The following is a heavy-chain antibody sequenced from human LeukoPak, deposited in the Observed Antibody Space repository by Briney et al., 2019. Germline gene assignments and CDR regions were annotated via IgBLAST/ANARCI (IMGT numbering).Heavy chain of an antibody. CDR2: ISGGGGT. Sequence: PGGSLILACAASGFTVSNNFMSWVRQAPGQGLEWVSLISGGGGTYYAASVKGRSTISRGNSENSLYLQMNSLRPEDTAAYYCARVVDSTRAFHVWGQGTLVIVSS. V-gene: IGHV3-66*01. D-gene: IGHD2-21*01. CDR3: ARVVDSTRAFHV. J-gene: IGHJ3*01. CDR1: GFTVSNNF.